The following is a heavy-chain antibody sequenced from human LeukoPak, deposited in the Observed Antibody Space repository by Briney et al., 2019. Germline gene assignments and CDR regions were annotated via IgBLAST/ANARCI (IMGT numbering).Heavy chain of an antibody. CDR3: ARDGIAVAGPFDY. CDR1: GFTFTSYA. CDR2: ISYDGSNK. Sequence: GRSLRLSCAAFGFTFTSYATHWVRQAPGEGLEWVAVISYDGSNKYYADSVKGRFTISRDNSKNTLYLQMNSLRAEDTAVYYCARDGIAVAGPFDYWGQRTLVTVSS. D-gene: IGHD6-13*01. J-gene: IGHJ4*02. V-gene: IGHV3-30*04.